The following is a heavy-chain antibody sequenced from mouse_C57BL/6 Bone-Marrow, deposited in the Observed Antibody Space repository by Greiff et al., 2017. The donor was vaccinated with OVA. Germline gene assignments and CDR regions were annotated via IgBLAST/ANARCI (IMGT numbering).Heavy chain of an antibody. CDR3: ARHYGYDPFYYYAMDY. D-gene: IGHD2-2*01. V-gene: IGHV5-15*01. CDR1: GFTFSDYG. J-gene: IGHJ4*01. Sequence: EVQGVESGGGLVQPGGSLKLSCAASGFTFSDYGMAWVRQAPRKGPEWVAFISNLAYSIYYADTVTGRFTIARENAKNTLYLEMSSLRSEDTAMYYCARHYGYDPFYYYAMDYWGQGTSVTVSS. CDR2: ISNLAYSI.